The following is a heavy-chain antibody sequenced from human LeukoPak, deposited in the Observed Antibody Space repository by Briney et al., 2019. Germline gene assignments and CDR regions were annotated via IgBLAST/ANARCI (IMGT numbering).Heavy chain of an antibody. CDR2: INTDGSSK. Sequence: PGGSLRLSCAASGFTFSSYWMHWVRQAPGKGLVWVSRINTDGSSKGYADSVKGRFTISRDNAKNTVYLQMNSLRAEDTAVYYCTRVVGAIEIDIWGQGTMVTVSS. V-gene: IGHV3-74*01. J-gene: IGHJ3*02. CDR1: GFTFSSYW. D-gene: IGHD1-26*01. CDR3: TRVVGAIEIDI.